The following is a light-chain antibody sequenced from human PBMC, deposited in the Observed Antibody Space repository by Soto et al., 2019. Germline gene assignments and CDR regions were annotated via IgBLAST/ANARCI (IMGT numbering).Light chain of an antibody. CDR2: KAS. J-gene: IGKJ4*01. Sequence: DIQITHSPSTRSASVGDRVTITCRASQSISSWLAWYQKKPGKAPKLLIYKASGLESGVPSRFSGSGSGTDFTLTISSLQPDDFATYYCQQYESYSPLTFGGGTTVDIK. CDR3: QQYESYSPLT. V-gene: IGKV1-5*03. CDR1: QSISSW.